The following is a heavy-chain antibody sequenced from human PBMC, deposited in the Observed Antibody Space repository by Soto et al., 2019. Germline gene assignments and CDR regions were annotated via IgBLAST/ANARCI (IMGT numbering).Heavy chain of an antibody. J-gene: IGHJ4*02. CDR2: IYYSGST. CDR3: ARGSGYDILTGYYSDFDY. D-gene: IGHD3-9*01. CDR1: GGSIRSGDYY. Sequence: QVQLQESRPGLVKPSQTLSLTCTVSGGSIRSGDYYWSWIRQPPGKGLEWIGYIYYSGSTYYNPSLKSRVTISVDTSKNQFSLKLSSVTAADTAVYYCARGSGYDILTGYYSDFDYWGQGTLVTVSS. V-gene: IGHV4-30-4*01.